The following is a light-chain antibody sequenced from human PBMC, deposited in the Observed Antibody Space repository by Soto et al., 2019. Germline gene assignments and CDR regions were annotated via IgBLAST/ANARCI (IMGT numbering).Light chain of an antibody. CDR2: DAS. J-gene: IGKJ1*01. CDR3: QQRSNWPWT. Sequence: VLTQSPATLSLSPGERATLSCRASQSVSSSYLAWYQQKPGQAPRLLIYDASNRATGIPVRFSGSGSGTDFTLTISSLEPEDFAVYYCQQRSNWPWTFGQGTKVDIK. CDR1: QSVSSSY. V-gene: IGKV3-11*01.